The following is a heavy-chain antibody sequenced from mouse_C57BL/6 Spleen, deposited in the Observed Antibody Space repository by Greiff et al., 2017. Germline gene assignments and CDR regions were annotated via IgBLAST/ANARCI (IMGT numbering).Heavy chain of an antibody. Sequence: QVHVKQPGAELVKPGASVKLSCKASGYTFTSYWMQWVKQRPGQGLEWIGEIDPSDSYTNYNQKFKGKATLTVDTSSSTAYMQLSSLTSEDSAVYYCARSRSGYVSYWGQGTTLTVSS. CDR2: IDPSDSYT. V-gene: IGHV1-50*01. CDR1: GYTFTSYW. CDR3: ARSRSGYVSY. J-gene: IGHJ2*01. D-gene: IGHD3-2*02.